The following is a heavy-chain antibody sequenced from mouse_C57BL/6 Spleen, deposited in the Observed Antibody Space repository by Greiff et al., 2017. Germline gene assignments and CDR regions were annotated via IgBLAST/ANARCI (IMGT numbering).Heavy chain of an antibody. CDR3: ARHGYYGSSYDAMDY. J-gene: IGHJ4*01. CDR2: INSDGGST. CDR1: EYEFPSHD. Sequence: EVMLVESGGGLVQPGESLKLSCESNEYEFPSHDMSWVRKTPEKRMELVAAINSDGGSTYYPDTMERRFIISRDNTKKTLYLQMSSLRSEDTALYYCARHGYYGSSYDAMDYWGQGTSVTVSS. D-gene: IGHD1-1*01. V-gene: IGHV5-2*01.